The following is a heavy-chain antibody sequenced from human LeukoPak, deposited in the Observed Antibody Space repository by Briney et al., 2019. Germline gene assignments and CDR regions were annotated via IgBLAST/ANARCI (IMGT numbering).Heavy chain of an antibody. Sequence: GGSLRLSCAASGFTFSSEAMTWVRQAPGQGLEWVSRIGDSGRTTYYADSVKGRFTISRDNSKNTVYLQMNSLRAEDTALYYCAKGLGFLPQFDYWGLGTLVAVSS. J-gene: IGHJ4*02. CDR1: GFTFSSEA. D-gene: IGHD6-19*01. CDR2: IGDSGRTT. CDR3: AKGLGFLPQFDY. V-gene: IGHV3-23*01.